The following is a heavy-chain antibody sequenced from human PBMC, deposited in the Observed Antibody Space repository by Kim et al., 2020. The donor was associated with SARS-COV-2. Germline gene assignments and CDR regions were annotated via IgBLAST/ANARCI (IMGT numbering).Heavy chain of an antibody. V-gene: IGHV1-8*01. CDR3: ARRNTVTTRTLDY. CDR2: MNPNIGNT. CDR1: GYTFTSFD. D-gene: IGHD4-17*01. J-gene: IGHJ4*02. Sequence: ASGKVSCKASGYTFTSFDINWVRQATGQGLEWVGWMNPNIGNTGSAQNFQGRLTITRNTSITTAYMELSSLRSEDTAVYYCARRNTVTTRTLDYWGQGTL.